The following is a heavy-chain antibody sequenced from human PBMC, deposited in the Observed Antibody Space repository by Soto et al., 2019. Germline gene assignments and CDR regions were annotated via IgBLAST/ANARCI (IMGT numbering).Heavy chain of an antibody. V-gene: IGHV4-39*01. CDR2: IYYSGST. Sequence: SETLSLTCTVSGGSISSSSYYWGWIRQPPGKGLEWIGSIYYSGSTYYNPSLKSRVTISVDTSKNQFSLKLSSVTAADTAVYYCARRRTEVFGVVLIDSYAMDVSGQGTTVTVSS. CDR3: ARRRTEVFGVVLIDSYAMDV. J-gene: IGHJ6*02. CDR1: GGSISSSSYY. D-gene: IGHD3-3*01.